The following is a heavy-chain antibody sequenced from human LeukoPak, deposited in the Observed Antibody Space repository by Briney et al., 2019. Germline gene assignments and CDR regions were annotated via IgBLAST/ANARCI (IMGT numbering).Heavy chain of an antibody. Sequence: TSETLSLTCTVSGGSISSYYWSWIRQPPGEGLEWIGYIYYSGSTNYNPSLKSRVTISVDTSKNQFSLKLSSVTAADTAVYYCARRGSKGGYSHWYFDLWGRGTLVTVSS. J-gene: IGHJ2*01. D-gene: IGHD5-18*01. V-gene: IGHV4-59*08. CDR2: IYYSGST. CDR1: GGSISSYY. CDR3: ARRGSKGGYSHWYFDL.